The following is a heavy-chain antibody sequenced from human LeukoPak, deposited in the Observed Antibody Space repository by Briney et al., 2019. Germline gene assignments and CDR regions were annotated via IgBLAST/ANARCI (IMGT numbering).Heavy chain of an antibody. J-gene: IGHJ4*02. V-gene: IGHV3-30*18. CDR2: ISYDGSNK. Sequence: PGGSLRLSCAVSGFTFSSYGMHWVRQAPGKGLEWVAVISYDGSNKYYADSVKGRFTISRDKSKNTLYLQMNSLRGEDTAVYYCAKGLGVGALAQFDYWGQGTLVTVSS. D-gene: IGHD1-26*01. CDR1: GFTFSSYG. CDR3: AKGLGVGALAQFDY.